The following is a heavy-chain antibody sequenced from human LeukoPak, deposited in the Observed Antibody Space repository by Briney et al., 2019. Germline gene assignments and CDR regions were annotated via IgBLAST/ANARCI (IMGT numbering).Heavy chain of an antibody. CDR3: AKHSYYYDSSGYYPAATNFDY. CDR2: ISGSGGST. J-gene: IGHJ4*02. CDR1: GFAFSSYA. Sequence: GGSLRLSCAASGFAFSSYAMSWVRQAPGEGLEWVSAISGSGGSTYYADSVKGRFTISRDNSKNTLYLQMNSLRAEDTAVYYCAKHSYYYDSSGYYPAATNFDYWGQGTLVTVSS. V-gene: IGHV3-23*01. D-gene: IGHD3-22*01.